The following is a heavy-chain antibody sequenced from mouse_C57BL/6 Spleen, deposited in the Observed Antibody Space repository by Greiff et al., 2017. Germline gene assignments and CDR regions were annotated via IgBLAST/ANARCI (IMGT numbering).Heavy chain of an antibody. J-gene: IGHJ4*01. CDR2: INPYNGDT. V-gene: IGHV1-20*01. CDR1: GYSFTGYF. D-gene: IGHD1-1*01. CDR3: ATHYYGSSYGAMDY. Sequence: EVQLQQSGPELVKPGDSVKISCKASGYSFTGYFMNWVMQSHGKSLEWIGRINPYNGDTFYNQKFKGKATLTVDKSSSTAHMELRSLTSEDSAVYYCATHYYGSSYGAMDYWGQGTSVTVSS.